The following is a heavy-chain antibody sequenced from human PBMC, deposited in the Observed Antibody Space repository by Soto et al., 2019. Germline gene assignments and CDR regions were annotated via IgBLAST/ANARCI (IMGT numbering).Heavy chain of an antibody. J-gene: IGHJ5*02. D-gene: IGHD6-19*01. Sequence: QLQLQESGPGLVKPSETLSLTCTVSGGSISGSSYFWGWIRQPPGKGLEWIGSIYFSGSASYNTSLRSRLTISVDTSTNQFSLKLSSVTAADTAVYYCARHAGDSSGRSWFDPWGQGSLVIVSS. CDR3: ARHAGDSSGRSWFDP. V-gene: IGHV4-39*01. CDR1: GGSISGSSYF. CDR2: IYFSGSA.